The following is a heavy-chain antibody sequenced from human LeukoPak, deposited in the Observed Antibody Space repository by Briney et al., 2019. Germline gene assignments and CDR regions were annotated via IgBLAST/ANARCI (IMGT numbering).Heavy chain of an antibody. CDR2: INHSGST. V-gene: IGHV4-34*01. CDR3: ARAGHYDFWSGYLHPYYYYGMDV. Sequence: SETLSLTCAVYGGSFSGYYWSWIRQPPGKGLEWIGEINHSGSTNYNPSLKSRVTISVDRSKNQFSLKLSSVTAADTAVYYCARAGHYDFWSGYLHPYYYYGMDVWGQGTTVTVSS. J-gene: IGHJ6*02. D-gene: IGHD3-3*01. CDR1: GGSFSGYY.